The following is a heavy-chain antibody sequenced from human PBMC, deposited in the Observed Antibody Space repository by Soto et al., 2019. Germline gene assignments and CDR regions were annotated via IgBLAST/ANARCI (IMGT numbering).Heavy chain of an antibody. CDR3: AKEIGAFDI. J-gene: IGHJ3*02. Sequence: ASVKVSCKTSGHTFTGDYLHWVRQAPGQGLEWMGWINPNSGATNFAQKFQGRVTMTRDISISTAYMELSRLRSDDTAVYYCAKEIGAFDIWGQGTMVTVS. CDR1: GHTFTGDY. V-gene: IGHV1-2*02. CDR2: INPNSGAT. D-gene: IGHD2-21*01.